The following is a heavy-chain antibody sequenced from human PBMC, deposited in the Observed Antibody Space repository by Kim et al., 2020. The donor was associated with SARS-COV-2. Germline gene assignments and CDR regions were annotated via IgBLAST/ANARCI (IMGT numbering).Heavy chain of an antibody. CDR1: GFTFSSYG. CDR3: AKDAMATIRPRYYFDY. Sequence: GGSLRLSCAASGFTFSSYGMHWVRQAPGMGLEWVAVISYDGNNRYYADSVKDRFTISRDNSNNTLYLQMDSLRADDTAVYYCAKDAMATIRPRYYFDYWGQGTLVTVSS. V-gene: IGHV3-30*18. J-gene: IGHJ4*02. CDR2: ISYDGNNR. D-gene: IGHD5-12*01.